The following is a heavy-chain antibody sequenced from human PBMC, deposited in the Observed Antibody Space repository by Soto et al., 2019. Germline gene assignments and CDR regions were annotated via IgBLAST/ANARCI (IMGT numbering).Heavy chain of an antibody. CDR2: IYPCDSDT. J-gene: IGHJ3*02. D-gene: IGHD6-13*01. CDR1: GYSFTSYL. V-gene: IGHV5-51*01. CDR3: ARPRIAAGIVAWFDI. Sequence: PGESLKISCKGSGYSFTSYLIGWVRQMPGKGLEWMGIIYPCDSDTRYSPSFQGQVTISADKSISTAYLQWSSLKASDTAMYYCARPRIAAGIVAWFDIWGQGTMVTVSS.